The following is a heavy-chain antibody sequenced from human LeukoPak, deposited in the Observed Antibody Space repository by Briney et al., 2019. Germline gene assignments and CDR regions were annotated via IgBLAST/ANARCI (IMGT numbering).Heavy chain of an antibody. J-gene: IGHJ4*02. CDR2: ISSSSSYI. CDR1: GFTFSSYS. CDR3: ANDYGDSSPFDY. D-gene: IGHD4-17*01. Sequence: GGSLRLSCAASGFTFSSYSMNSVRQAPGKWLEWVSSISSSSSYIYYADSVKGRFTISRDNAKNSLYLQMNSLRAEDTAVYYYANDYGDSSPFDYWGQGTLVTVSS. V-gene: IGHV3-21*01.